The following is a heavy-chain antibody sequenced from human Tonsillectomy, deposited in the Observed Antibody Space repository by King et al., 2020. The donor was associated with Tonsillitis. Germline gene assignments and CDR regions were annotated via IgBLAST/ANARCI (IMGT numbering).Heavy chain of an antibody. CDR2: LSFGGSKK. J-gene: IGHJ2*01. V-gene: IGHV3-30-3*01. CDR3: ARDSDYGDDWYFDL. CDR1: GFTFSNYP. Sequence: VQLVESGGGVVQPGRSLRLSCAASGFTFSNYPMHWVRQAPGKGLEWVAFLSFGGSKKYHADSVKGRFTISRDNSKNTLYLQMNTLRAEDTAVYYCARDSDYGDDWYFDLWGRGTLVTVSS. D-gene: IGHD4-17*01.